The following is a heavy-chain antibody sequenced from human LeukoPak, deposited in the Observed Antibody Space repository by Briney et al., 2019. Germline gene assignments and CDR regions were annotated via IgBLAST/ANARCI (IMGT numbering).Heavy chain of an antibody. CDR2: IYYSGST. J-gene: IGHJ3*02. CDR1: GGSISSYY. Sequence: SETLSLTCTVPGGSISSYYWSWIRQPPGKGLEWIGYIYYSGSTNYNPSLKSRVTISVDTSKNQFSLKLSSVTAADTAVYYCAREATIGESAFDIWGQGTMVTVSS. V-gene: IGHV4-59*01. CDR3: AREATIGESAFDI. D-gene: IGHD3-10*01.